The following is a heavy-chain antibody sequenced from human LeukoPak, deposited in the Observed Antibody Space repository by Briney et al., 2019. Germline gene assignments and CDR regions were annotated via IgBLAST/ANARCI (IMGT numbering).Heavy chain of an antibody. CDR2: INPNSGGT. D-gene: IGHD3-3*01. CDR3: ARAVDSGYDFWSGYPVDY. CDR1: GYTFTGYY. Sequence: ASVRVSCKASGYTFTGYYMHWVRQAPGQGLEWMGWINPNSGGTNYAQKFQGRVTMTRDTSISTAYMELSRLRSDDTAVYYCARAVDSGYDFWSGYPVDYRGQGPLVTVSS. J-gene: IGHJ4*02. V-gene: IGHV1-2*02.